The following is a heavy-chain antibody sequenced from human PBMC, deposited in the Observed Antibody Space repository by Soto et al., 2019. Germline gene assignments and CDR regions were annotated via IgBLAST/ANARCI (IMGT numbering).Heavy chain of an antibody. J-gene: IGHJ1*01. CDR2: IIPIFGTA. V-gene: IGHV1-69*13. CDR3: ARASSDVVVPAASLEYFQH. Sequence: GASVKVSCKASGGTFSSYAISWVRQAPGQGLEWMGGIIPIFGTANYAQKFQGRVTITADESTSTAYMELSSLGSEDTAVYYCARASSDVVVPAASLEYFQHWGPGTLVTVSS. CDR1: GGTFSSYA. D-gene: IGHD2-2*01.